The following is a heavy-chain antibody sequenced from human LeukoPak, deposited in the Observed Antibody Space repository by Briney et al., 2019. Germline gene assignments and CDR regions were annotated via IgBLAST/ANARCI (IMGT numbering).Heavy chain of an antibody. CDR2: ISSSSSYI. D-gene: IGHD3-22*01. CDR3: ASFDDSSGYYDY. Sequence: GGSLRLSCAASRFTFSSYSMNWVRQAPGKGLEWVSSISSSSSYIYYADSVKGRFTISRDNAKNSLYLQMNSLRAEDTAVYYCASFDDSSGYYDYWGQGTLVTVSS. CDR1: RFTFSSYS. V-gene: IGHV3-21*01. J-gene: IGHJ4*02.